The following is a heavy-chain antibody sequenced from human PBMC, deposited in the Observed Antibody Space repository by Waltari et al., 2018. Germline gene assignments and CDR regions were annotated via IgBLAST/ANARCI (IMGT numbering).Heavy chain of an antibody. V-gene: IGHV1-69*14. CDR1: GGTFSSYA. CDR2: IIPIFGTA. Sequence: QVQLVQSGAEVKKPGSSVQVSCKASGGTFSSYAISWVRQAPGKGLEWMGGIIPIFGTANYAQKFQGRVTITADKSTSTAYMELSSLRSEDTAVYYCARDRNIYDSSGYYPYYFDYWGQGTLVTVSS. J-gene: IGHJ4*02. D-gene: IGHD3-22*01. CDR3: ARDRNIYDSSGYYPYYFDY.